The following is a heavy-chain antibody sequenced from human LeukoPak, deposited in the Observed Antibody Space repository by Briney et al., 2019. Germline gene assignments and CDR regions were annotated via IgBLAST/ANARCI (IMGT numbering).Heavy chain of an antibody. D-gene: IGHD3-10*01. J-gene: IGHJ4*02. CDR1: GFTFSSYS. CDR2: ISYDGSNK. CDR3: AKGLWFGELLYVSAFDY. V-gene: IGHV3-30*18. Sequence: GGSLRLSCAASGFTFSSYSMNWVRQAPGKGLEWVAVISYDGSNKYYADSVKGRFTISRDNSKNTLYLQMNSLRAEDTAVYYCAKGLWFGELLYVSAFDYWGQGTLVTVSS.